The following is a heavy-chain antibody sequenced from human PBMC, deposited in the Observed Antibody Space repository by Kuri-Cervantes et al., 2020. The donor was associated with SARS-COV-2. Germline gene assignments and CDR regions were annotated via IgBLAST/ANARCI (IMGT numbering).Heavy chain of an antibody. J-gene: IGHJ4*02. Sequence: LSLTCAASGFTFSSYAMSWVRQAPGKGLEWVSAISGSGGSTYYADSVKGRFTISRDNSKNTLYLQMNSLRAEDTAVYYCAKPRAASLEWLLRTHFDYWGQGTLVTVSS. D-gene: IGHD3-3*01. CDR3: AKPRAASLEWLLRTHFDY. CDR1: GFTFSSYA. CDR2: ISGSGGST. V-gene: IGHV3-23*01.